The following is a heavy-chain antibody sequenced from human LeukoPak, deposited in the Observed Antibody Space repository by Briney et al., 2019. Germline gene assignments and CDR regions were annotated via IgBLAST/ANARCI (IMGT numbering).Heavy chain of an antibody. Sequence: GGSLRLSCAASGFTFSSYAMSWVRQAPGKGLEWVSAISGSSSYIYYADSVKGRFTISKDNAKNSLYLQMNSLRAEDTAVYYCASALRRDGYNLLGYWGQGTLVTVSS. CDR3: ASALRRDGYNLLGY. J-gene: IGHJ4*02. V-gene: IGHV3-21*01. D-gene: IGHD5-24*01. CDR2: ISGSSSYI. CDR1: GFTFSSYA.